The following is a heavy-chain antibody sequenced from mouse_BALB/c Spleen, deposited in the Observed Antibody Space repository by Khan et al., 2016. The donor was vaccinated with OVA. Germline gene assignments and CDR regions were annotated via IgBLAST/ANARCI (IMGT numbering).Heavy chain of an antibody. CDR1: GFNIKDTY. CDR2: IDPANGNT. V-gene: IGHV14-3*02. CDR3: SRINA. Sequence: VQLQQSGAELVKPGASVKLSCTASGFNIKDTYMHWVKQRPEQGLEWIGWIDPANGNTKYDPKLQGKATITADTSSNTADLQLSSLTSDDTAVYNWSRINAWGQGTTLTVSS. J-gene: IGHJ2*01.